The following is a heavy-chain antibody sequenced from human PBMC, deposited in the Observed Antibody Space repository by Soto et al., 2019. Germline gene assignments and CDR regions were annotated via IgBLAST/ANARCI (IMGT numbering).Heavy chain of an antibody. CDR1: GFTFSSYA. J-gene: IGHJ4*02. CDR2: ISGSGVST. Sequence: PGGSLRLSCAASGFTFSSYAMSWVRQAPGKGLEWVSAISGSGVSTYYADSVKGRFTISRDNSKNTLYLQMNSLRAEDTAVYYCARDPEVGAIPAGYFDYWGQGTLVTVSS. D-gene: IGHD1-26*01. V-gene: IGHV3-23*01. CDR3: ARDPEVGAIPAGYFDY.